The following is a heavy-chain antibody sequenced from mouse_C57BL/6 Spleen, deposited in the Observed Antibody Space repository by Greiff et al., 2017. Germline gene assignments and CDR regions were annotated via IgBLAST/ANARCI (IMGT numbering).Heavy chain of an antibody. D-gene: IGHD2-3*01. CDR2: IDPSDSYT. Sequence: QVQLLQPGAELVRPGTSVKLSCKASGYTFTSYWMHWVKQRPGQGLEWIGVIDPSDSYTNYNETFKGKATLTVDKSSSTAYMQLSSLTSEDSAVYYCARGYYDYWGQGTTLTVSS. CDR1: GYTFTSYW. J-gene: IGHJ2*01. CDR3: ARGYYDY. V-gene: IGHV1-59*01.